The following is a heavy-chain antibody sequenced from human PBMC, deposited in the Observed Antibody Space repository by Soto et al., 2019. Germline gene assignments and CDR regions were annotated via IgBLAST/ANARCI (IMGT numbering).Heavy chain of an antibody. J-gene: IGHJ4*02. CDR2: IYYSGST. Sequence: SETLSLTCTFSGGSISSFYCSWIRQPPGKGLEWIGYIYYSGSTNYNPSLKSRVTISVDTSKNQLSLKLSSVTAADTAVYYCAREGKRRFSYFDYWGQGTLVTVS. V-gene: IGHV4-59*01. CDR3: AREGKRRFSYFDY. D-gene: IGHD1-1*01. CDR1: GGSISSFY.